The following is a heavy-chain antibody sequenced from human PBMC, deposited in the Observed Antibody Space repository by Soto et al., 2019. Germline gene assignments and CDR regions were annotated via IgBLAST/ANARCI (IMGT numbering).Heavy chain of an antibody. CDR1: GYTCTSYA. J-gene: IGHJ4*02. Sequence: ASVKVSCKASGYTCTSYAMHWVRQAPGQRLEWMGWINAGNGNTKYSQKFQGRVTITRDTSASTAYMELSSLRSEDTAVYYCARDRSGWYGCDYWGQGTLVTFAS. CDR2: INAGNGNT. D-gene: IGHD6-19*01. V-gene: IGHV1-3*01. CDR3: ARDRSGWYGCDY.